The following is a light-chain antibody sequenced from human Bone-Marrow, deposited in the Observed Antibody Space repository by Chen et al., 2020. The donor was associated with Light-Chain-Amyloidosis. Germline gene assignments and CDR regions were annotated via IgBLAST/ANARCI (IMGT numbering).Light chain of an antibody. CDR2: DNS. Sequence: SYGLTPPPSVSVEPGQTATITCGGRNIGSKSVNWYQKKLGQAPVLVVFDNSDRPSGIPERISGSISGNTATLTLSRVEAGDEADYYCQMWDSRSDRVVFGGGTKVTVL. J-gene: IGLJ2*01. V-gene: IGLV3-21*02. CDR3: QMWDSRSDRVV. CDR1: NIGSKS.